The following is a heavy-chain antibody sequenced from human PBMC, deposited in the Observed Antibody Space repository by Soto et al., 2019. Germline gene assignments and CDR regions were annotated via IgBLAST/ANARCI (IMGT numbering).Heavy chain of an antibody. V-gene: IGHV4-59*01. CDR2: ISDSGST. Sequence: QVQLQESGPGLVKPSETLSLTCTVSGGSISDYYWSWFRQPPGKGLEWIGYISDSGSTSYSPSLKSRVTISVDTTKNQFSRKWNSVTAADTAVYYWARDDYYDIWGQGTMVTVSS. D-gene: IGHD3-22*01. CDR1: GGSISDYY. CDR3: ARDDYYDI. J-gene: IGHJ3*02.